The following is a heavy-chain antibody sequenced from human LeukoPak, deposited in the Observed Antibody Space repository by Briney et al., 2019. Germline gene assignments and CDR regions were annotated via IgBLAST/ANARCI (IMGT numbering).Heavy chain of an antibody. J-gene: IGHJ4*02. Sequence: ASVKVSCKASGGTFSSYAINWVRQAPGQGLEWMGWISAYNGNTNYAQKLQGRVTMTTDTSTSTAYMELRSLRSDDTAVYYCARDLAAVAASSDYWGQGTLVTVSS. V-gene: IGHV1-18*01. CDR3: ARDLAAVAASSDY. CDR2: ISAYNGNT. D-gene: IGHD6-19*01. CDR1: GGTFSSYA.